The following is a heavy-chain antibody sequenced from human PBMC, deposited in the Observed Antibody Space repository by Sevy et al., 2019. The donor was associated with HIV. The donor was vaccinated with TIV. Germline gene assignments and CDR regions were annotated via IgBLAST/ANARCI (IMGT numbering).Heavy chain of an antibody. J-gene: IGHJ4*02. CDR3: ARVTRRDGYNPIQNYFDY. CDR2: ISSSSSYT. V-gene: IGHV3-11*06. Sequence: GGSLRLSCAASGFTFSDYYMSWIRQAPGKGLEWVSYISSSSSYTNYADSVKGRFTISRDNARNSLYLQMNSLRAEDTAVYYCARVTRRDGYNPIQNYFDYWGQGTLVTVSS. D-gene: IGHD5-12*01. CDR1: GFTFSDYY.